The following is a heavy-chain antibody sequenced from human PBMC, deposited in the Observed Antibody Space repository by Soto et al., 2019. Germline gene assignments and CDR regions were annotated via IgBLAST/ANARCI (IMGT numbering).Heavy chain of an antibody. V-gene: IGHV3-23*01. CDR1: EFTFSTYA. D-gene: IGHD3-22*01. J-gene: IGHJ4*02. CDR2: ITYSGGSR. Sequence: GGSLSLSFPASEFTFSTYALAWVRQAPGKGLEWVSTITYSGGSRDYADSVKGRFTISRDNSKNTLYLQMNSLRAEDTAVYYCAKKGYYDTSGYPIRYFDYWGQGTLVTVPQ. CDR3: AKKGYYDTSGYPIRYFDY.